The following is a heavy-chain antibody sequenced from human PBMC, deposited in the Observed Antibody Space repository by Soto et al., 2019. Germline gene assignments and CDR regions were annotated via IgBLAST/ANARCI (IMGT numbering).Heavy chain of an antibody. D-gene: IGHD4-17*01. CDR3: ARLHDYRDAFDI. V-gene: IGHV3-7*01. J-gene: IGHJ3*02. CDR2: IKQDGSEK. CDR1: GFTFSSCW. Sequence: PGGSLRLSCAASGFTFSSCWMSWVRQAPGKGLEWVANIKQDGSEKYYVDSVKGRFTISRGNAKNSLYLQMNSLRAEDTAVYYCARLHDYRDAFDIWGQGTMVTVSS.